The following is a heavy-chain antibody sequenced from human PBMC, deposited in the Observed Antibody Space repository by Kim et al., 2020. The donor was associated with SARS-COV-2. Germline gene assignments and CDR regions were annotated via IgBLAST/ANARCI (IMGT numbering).Heavy chain of an antibody. V-gene: IGHV3-73*01. J-gene: IGHJ4*02. CDR1: ELTVSGYA. D-gene: IGHD5-18*01. CDR2: STSKANSYAT. CDR3: TRHLEAAS. Sequence: GGSLRLSCATSELTVSGYAMHWVLHASGQWLEWVGRSTSKANSYATAYAASVKGRFTISRYDSKNTAYLQMNSLKTEDTAVYYCTRHLEAASWGQGTLVTVSS.